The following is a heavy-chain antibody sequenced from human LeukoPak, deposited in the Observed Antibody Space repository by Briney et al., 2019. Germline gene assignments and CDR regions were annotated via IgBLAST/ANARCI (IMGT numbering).Heavy chain of an antibody. D-gene: IGHD3-10*01. J-gene: IGHJ2*01. CDR1: GYTFTSYY. Sequence: SVKVSCKASGYTFTSYYMHWVRQAPGQGLEWMGIINPSGGSTSYAQKFQGRVPMTRDTSTSTVYMELSSLRSEDTAVYYCASNHMVRGANWYFDLWGRGTLVTVSS. CDR3: ASNHMVRGANWYFDL. V-gene: IGHV1-46*01. CDR2: INPSGGST.